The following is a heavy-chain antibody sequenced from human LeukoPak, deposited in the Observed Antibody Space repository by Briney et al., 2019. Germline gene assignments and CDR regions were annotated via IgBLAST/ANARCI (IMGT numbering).Heavy chain of an antibody. Sequence: SETLSLTCAVYGGSFSGYYWSWIRQPPGKGLEWIGRIYTSGSTNYNPSLKSRVTMSVDTSKNQFSLKLSSVTAADTAVYYCARDQSSGIVGATILAYDAFDIWGQGTMVTVSS. J-gene: IGHJ3*02. V-gene: IGHV4-4*07. CDR2: IYTSGST. CDR3: ARDQSSGIVGATILAYDAFDI. CDR1: GGSFSGYY. D-gene: IGHD1-26*01.